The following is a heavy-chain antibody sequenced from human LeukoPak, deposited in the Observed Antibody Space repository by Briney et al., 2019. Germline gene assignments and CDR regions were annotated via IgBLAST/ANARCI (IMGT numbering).Heavy chain of an antibody. J-gene: IGHJ4*02. CDR2: ISGSGAST. CDR1: GFTFSNSW. D-gene: IGHD6-19*01. V-gene: IGHV3-23*01. Sequence: GGSLRLSCAASGFTFSNSWMTWVRQAPGKGLQWVSAISGSGASTYYADSVKGRFTISRDNSKNTLYLQMNSLRAEDTAVYYCAKDHSSGWPCCFDYWGQGTLVTVSS. CDR3: AKDHSSGWPCCFDY.